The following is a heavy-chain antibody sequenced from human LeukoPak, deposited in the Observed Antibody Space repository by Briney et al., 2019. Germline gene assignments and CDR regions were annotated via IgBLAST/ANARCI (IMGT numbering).Heavy chain of an antibody. CDR2: IYYSGST. Sequence: SETLSLTCTVSGGSISSYYWSWIRQHPGKGLEWIGYIYYSGSTYYNPSLKSRVTISVDTSKNQFSLKLSSVTAADTAVYYCARVRIAVAVPTPRVPYYFDYWGQGTLVTVSS. J-gene: IGHJ4*02. CDR1: GGSISSYY. D-gene: IGHD6-19*01. CDR3: ARVRIAVAVPTPRVPYYFDY. V-gene: IGHV4-59*12.